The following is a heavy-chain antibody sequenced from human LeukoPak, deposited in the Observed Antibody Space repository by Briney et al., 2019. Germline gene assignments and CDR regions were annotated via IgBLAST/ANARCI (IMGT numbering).Heavy chain of an antibody. Sequence: GGSLGLSCAASGFTFSSYAMSWVRQAPGKGLEWVSAISGSGGSTYYADSVKGRFTISRDNSKNTLYLQMNSLRAEDTAVYYCAKDGPLTYYYDSRGYYFDYWGQGTLVTVSS. V-gene: IGHV3-23*01. J-gene: IGHJ4*02. CDR1: GFTFSSYA. CDR3: AKDGPLTYYYDSRGYYFDY. D-gene: IGHD3-22*01. CDR2: ISGSGGST.